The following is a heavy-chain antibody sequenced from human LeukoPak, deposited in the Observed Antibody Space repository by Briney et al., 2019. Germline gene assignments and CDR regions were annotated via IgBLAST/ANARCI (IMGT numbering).Heavy chain of an antibody. CDR2: IYYSGST. CDR3: ARVFGTYYYFDY. J-gene: IGHJ4*02. CDR1: GDSISSSSFY. D-gene: IGHD2-21*01. V-gene: IGHV4-39*07. Sequence: SETLSLTCTVSGDSISSSSFYWSWIRQPPGKGLEWIGSIYYSGSTYFNPSLKSRVTISVDTSKNQFSLNLSSVTAADTAVYYCARVFGTYYYFDYWGQGTLVTVSS.